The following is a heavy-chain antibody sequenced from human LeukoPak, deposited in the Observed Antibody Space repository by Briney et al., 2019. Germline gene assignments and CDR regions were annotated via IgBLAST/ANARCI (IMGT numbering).Heavy chain of an antibody. CDR1: GDSISSYY. V-gene: IGHV4-59*01. CDR2: IYYSGST. D-gene: IGHD2-8*01. J-gene: IGHJ3*02. Sequence: SETLSLTCTVSGDSISSYYWSWIRQPPGKGLEWIANIYYSGSTNYNPSLKSRVTISVDTSNNQFSLKLSSVTAADTAVYYCARDRLGGRVYYDAFDIWGQGTVVTVSS. CDR3: ARDRLGGRVYYDAFDI.